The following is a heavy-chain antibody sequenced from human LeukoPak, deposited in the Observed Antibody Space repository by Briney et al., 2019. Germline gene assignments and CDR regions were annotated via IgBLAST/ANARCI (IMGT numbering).Heavy chain of an antibody. D-gene: IGHD3-22*01. CDR1: GFTFSNYW. V-gene: IGHV3-7*01. CDR3: ATCSSGYYCDHFQT. Sequence: PGGSLRLSCTASGFTFSNYWMTWIRQAPGKGLEWVANIKQDGIEKYHVDSVEGRFTVSRDNSKNSLFLQIESLRAADTAVYYCATCSSGYYCDHFQTWGQGSLVTVSS. J-gene: IGHJ1*01. CDR2: IKQDGIEK.